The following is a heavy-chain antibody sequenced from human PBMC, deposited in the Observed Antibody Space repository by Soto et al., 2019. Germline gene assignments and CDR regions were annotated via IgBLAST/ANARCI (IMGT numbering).Heavy chain of an antibody. CDR1: GFTVSSNF. J-gene: IGHJ4*02. CDR3: ARGQGDY. Sequence: GGSLRLSCAASGFTVSSNFMSWVRQAPGKGLEWVSLIYSDGKTYYIDSVKGRFTISRDNSKNTLYLQMNSLSAEDTAVYYCARGQGDYWGQGTLVTVSS. V-gene: IGHV3-66*01. CDR2: IYSDGKT.